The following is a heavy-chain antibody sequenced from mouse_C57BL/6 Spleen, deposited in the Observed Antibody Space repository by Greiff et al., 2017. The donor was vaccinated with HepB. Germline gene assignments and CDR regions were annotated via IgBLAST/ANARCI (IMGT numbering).Heavy chain of an antibody. CDR3: ARDDGGSKAY. D-gene: IGHD1-1*02. V-gene: IGHV7-1*01. J-gene: IGHJ3*01. CDR1: GFTFSDFY. CDR2: SRSKANDYTT. Sequence: EVQGVESGGGLVQPGRSLRLSCATSGFTFSDFYMEWVRQAPGKGLEWIAASRSKANDYTTEYSASVKGRFIVSRDTSQSILYLQMNALRAGDTAVSYCARDDGGSKAYWGQGTLVTVSA.